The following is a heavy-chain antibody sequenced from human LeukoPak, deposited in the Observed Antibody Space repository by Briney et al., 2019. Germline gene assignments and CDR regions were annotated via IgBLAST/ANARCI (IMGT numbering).Heavy chain of an antibody. V-gene: IGHV1-8*02. J-gene: IGHJ5*02. D-gene: IGHD4-23*01. CDR2: MNPNSGNT. Sequence: ASVKVSCKASGYTFTSYDINWVRQATGQGLEWMGWMNPNSGNTGYAQKLQGRVTMTTDTSTSTAYMELRSLRSDDTAVYYCARDPVVTHQPEKYNWFDPWGQGTLVTVSS. CDR3: ARDPVVTHQPEKYNWFDP. CDR1: GYTFTSYD.